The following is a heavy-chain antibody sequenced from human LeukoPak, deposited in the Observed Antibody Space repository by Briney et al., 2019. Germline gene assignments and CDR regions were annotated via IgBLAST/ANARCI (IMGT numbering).Heavy chain of an antibody. CDR1: GYTFTGYY. CDR3: AREYSSGYYAYYYMDV. Sequence: GASVKVSCKASGYTFTGYYMHWVRQAPGQGLEWMGWINPNSGGTNYAQKFQGRVTITRDTSISTAYMELSRLRSDDTAVYYCAREYSSGYYAYYYMDVWGKGTTVTVS. J-gene: IGHJ6*03. D-gene: IGHD3-22*01. CDR2: INPNSGGT. V-gene: IGHV1-2*02.